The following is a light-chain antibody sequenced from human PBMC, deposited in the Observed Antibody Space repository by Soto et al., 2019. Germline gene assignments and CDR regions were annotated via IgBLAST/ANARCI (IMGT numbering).Light chain of an antibody. J-gene: IGLJ1*01. CDR1: SSDVGDYNY. V-gene: IGLV2-14*01. Sequence: QSVLTQPASVSGSPGQSITISCTGTSSDVGDYNYVSWYQQHPGKAPKLMIYEVSNRPSGFSNRFSGSKSGNTASLTISGLRAEDEADYYCSSYTSSSTLYVFGTGTKLTVL. CDR2: EVS. CDR3: SSYTSSSTLYV.